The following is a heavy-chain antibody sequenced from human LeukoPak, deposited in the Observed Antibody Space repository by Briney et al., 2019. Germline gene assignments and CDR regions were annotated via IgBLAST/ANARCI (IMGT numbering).Heavy chain of an antibody. CDR1: GFTASTYG. V-gene: IGHV3-23*01. J-gene: IGHJ6*02. Sequence: GGSLRLSCAASGFTASTYGVSWVRQAPGKGLQWVSAIVGGAGYTFYADSVKGRFTISRDNSWNSLHLQMNSLRDDDTAVYYCAKGSRTGQFPMDVWGQGTTVTVSS. D-gene: IGHD1-1*01. CDR2: IVGGAGYT. CDR3: AKGSRTGQFPMDV.